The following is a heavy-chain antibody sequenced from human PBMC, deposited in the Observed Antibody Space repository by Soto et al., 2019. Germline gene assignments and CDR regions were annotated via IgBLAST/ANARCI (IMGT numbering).Heavy chain of an antibody. J-gene: IGHJ4*02. CDR3: AKNPGYYYDSTGYHFDY. CDR1: GFTFSTYA. Sequence: PGGSLRLSCATSGFTFSTYAMSWVRQAPGKGLEWVSTISYGGGTTYYADSVKGRLTISRDNSKNTLYLQMNSLRAEDTAVYYCAKNPGYYYDSTGYHFDYWGQGTLVTVSS. V-gene: IGHV3-23*01. CDR2: ISYGGGTT. D-gene: IGHD3-22*01.